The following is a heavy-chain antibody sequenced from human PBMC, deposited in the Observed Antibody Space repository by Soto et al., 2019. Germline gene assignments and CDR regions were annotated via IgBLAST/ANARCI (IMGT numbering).Heavy chain of an antibody. Sequence: ASVKVSCKASGYTFTSYYMHWVRQAPGQGLEWMGIINPSGGSTSHAQKFQGRVTMTRDTSTSTVYMELSSLRSEDTAVYYCAIVSSGRGWFDPWGQGTLVTVSS. CDR3: AIVSSGRGWFDP. D-gene: IGHD6-19*01. V-gene: IGHV1-46*03. CDR1: GYTFTSYY. J-gene: IGHJ5*02. CDR2: INPSGGST.